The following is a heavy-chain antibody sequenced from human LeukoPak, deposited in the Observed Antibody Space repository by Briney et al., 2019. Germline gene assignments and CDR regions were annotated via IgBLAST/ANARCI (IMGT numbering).Heavy chain of an antibody. V-gene: IGHV1-2*02. CDR3: ARDPYYYDSSGCLDP. Sequence: ASVKVSCKASGYTFTGYYMHWVRQAPGQWLEWMGWINPNSGGTNYAQKLQGRVTMTRDTSISTAYMELSRLRSDDTAVYYCARDPYYYDSSGCLDPWGQGTLVTVSS. D-gene: IGHD3-22*01. J-gene: IGHJ5*02. CDR1: GYTFTGYY. CDR2: INPNSGGT.